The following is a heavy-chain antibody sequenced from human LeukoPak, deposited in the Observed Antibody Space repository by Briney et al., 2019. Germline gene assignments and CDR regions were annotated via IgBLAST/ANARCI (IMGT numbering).Heavy chain of an antibody. CDR3: AKLYGVVGPTTTDY. V-gene: IGHV3-74*01. CDR2: INEDGGTT. Sequence: GGSLRLSCAASGFTFSSYWMHWVRQVPGKGLVWVSRINEDGGTTTYADSVKGRFTISRDNSKNTLYLQMNSLRAEDTAVYYCAKLYGVVGPTTTDYWGQGTLVTVSS. CDR1: GFTFSSYW. D-gene: IGHD1-26*01. J-gene: IGHJ4*02.